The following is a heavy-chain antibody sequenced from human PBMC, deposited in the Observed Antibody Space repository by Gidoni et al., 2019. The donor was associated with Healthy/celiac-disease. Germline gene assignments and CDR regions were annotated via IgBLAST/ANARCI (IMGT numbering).Heavy chain of an antibody. J-gene: IGHJ4*02. Sequence: EVQLVESGGGLVQPGGSLRLSCADSGFTFSSYAMSWVRQAPGKGLEWVSAISGSGGSTYYADSVKGRFTISRDNSKNTLYLQMNSLRAEDTAVYYCAKRYYDILTGYYIGRVYDYWGQGTLVTVSS. CDR2: ISGSGGST. CDR1: GFTFSSYA. D-gene: IGHD3-9*01. V-gene: IGHV3-23*04. CDR3: AKRYYDILTGYYIGRVYDY.